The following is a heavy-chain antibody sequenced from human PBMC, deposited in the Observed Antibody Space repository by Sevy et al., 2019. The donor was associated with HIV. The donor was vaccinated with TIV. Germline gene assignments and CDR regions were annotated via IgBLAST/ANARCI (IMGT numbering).Heavy chain of an antibody. J-gene: IGHJ4*02. D-gene: IGHD6-6*01. V-gene: IGHV3-7*01. CDR1: GFTFRIYW. CDR2: IRQDAGEK. Sequence: GGSLGLSCAASGFTFRIYWMSWVRQAPGKGLEWVAHIRQDAGEKYHVDSVKGRFTISRDNANSSLYLQMNSLRAEDTAVYYCARYIAARPRGYYFDYWGQGTLVTVSS. CDR3: ARYIAARPRGYYFDY.